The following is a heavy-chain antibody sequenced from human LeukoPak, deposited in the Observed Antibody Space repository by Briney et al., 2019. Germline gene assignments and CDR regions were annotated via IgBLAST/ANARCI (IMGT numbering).Heavy chain of an antibody. J-gene: IGHJ4*02. CDR2: IYYSGST. CDR1: GGSISSYY. V-gene: IGHV4-59*01. Sequence: SETLSLTCTVSGGSISSYYWSWIRQPPGKGLEWIGYIYYSGSTNYNPSLKSRVTISVDTSKNQFSLKLSSVTAADTAVYYCARDYRGGGYGGKSAFDYWGQGTLVTVSS. D-gene: IGHD4-23*01. CDR3: ARDYRGGGYGGKSAFDY.